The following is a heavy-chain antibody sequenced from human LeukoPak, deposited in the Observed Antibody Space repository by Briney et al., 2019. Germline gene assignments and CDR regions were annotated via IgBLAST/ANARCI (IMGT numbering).Heavy chain of an antibody. V-gene: IGHV3-7*01. CDR1: GFTFSSYW. CDR3: ARDLSSGYSYGDDAFDI. J-gene: IGHJ3*02. Sequence: GGSLRLSCVASGFTFSSYWMTWVRQAPGKGLEWVANIKTDGSQIYYVDSVKGRFTISRDNAKNSLYLQMNSLRAEDTAVYYCARDLSSGYSYGDDAFDIWGQGTMVTVSS. CDR2: IKTDGSQI. D-gene: IGHD5-18*01.